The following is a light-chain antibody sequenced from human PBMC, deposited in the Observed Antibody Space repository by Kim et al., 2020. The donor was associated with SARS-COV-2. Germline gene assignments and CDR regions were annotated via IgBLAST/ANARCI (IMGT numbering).Light chain of an antibody. CDR2: DVS. Sequence: QSALTQPRSVSGSPGQSVTISCTGTSSDVGGYNYVSWYQQHPGKAPKLMIYDVSKRPSGVPDGFSGSKSGNTASLTISGLQAEDEADYYCCSYAGSYPWVFGGGNQVAVL. J-gene: IGLJ3*02. CDR1: SSDVGGYNY. CDR3: CSYAGSYPWV. V-gene: IGLV2-11*01.